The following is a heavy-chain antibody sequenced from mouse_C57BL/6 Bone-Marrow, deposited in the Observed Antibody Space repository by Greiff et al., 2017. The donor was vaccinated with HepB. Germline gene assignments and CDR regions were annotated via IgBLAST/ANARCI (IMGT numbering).Heavy chain of an antibody. D-gene: IGHD2-4*01. CDR1: GFTFSSYA. CDR3: ARDIYYEFWFAY. J-gene: IGHJ3*01. Sequence: EVHLVESGGGLVKPGGSLKLSCAASGFTFSSYAMSWVRQHPDKRLEWVATISDGGSYNYYPDNVKGRFTISRDNDKNNLYLQMSHLKSEDTAMYYWARDIYYEFWFAYWGQGTLGTVSA. V-gene: IGHV5-4*01. CDR2: ISDGGSYN.